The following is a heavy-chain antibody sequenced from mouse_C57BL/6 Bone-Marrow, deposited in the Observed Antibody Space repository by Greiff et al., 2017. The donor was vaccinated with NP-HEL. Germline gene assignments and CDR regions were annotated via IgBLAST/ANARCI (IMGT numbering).Heavy chain of an antibody. CDR1: GFNIKDDY. V-gene: IGHV14-4*01. Sequence: EVQLQQSGAELVRPGASVKLSCTASGFNIKDDYMHWVKQRPEQGLEWIGWIDPEHGDTEYASKFQGKAPITADTSSNTAYLQLSSLTSEDTAVYYCTTHYYGSSPSYWYFDVWGTGTTVTVSS. J-gene: IGHJ1*03. CDR2: IDPEHGDT. D-gene: IGHD1-1*01. CDR3: TTHYYGSSPSYWYFDV.